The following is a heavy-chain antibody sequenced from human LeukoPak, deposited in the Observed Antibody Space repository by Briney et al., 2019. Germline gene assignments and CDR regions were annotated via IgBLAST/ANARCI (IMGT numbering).Heavy chain of an antibody. CDR3: ARFSYGSGSYYEYFDY. D-gene: IGHD3-10*01. V-gene: IGHV4-30-2*01. CDR1: GGSISSGGYS. Sequence: ASETLSLTCAVSGGSISSGGYSWSWIRQPPGKGLEWIGYIYHSGSTYYNPSLKSRVTISVDRSKNQLSLKLSSVTAADTAVYYCARFSYGSGSYYEYFDYWGQGTLVTVSS. CDR2: IYHSGST. J-gene: IGHJ4*02.